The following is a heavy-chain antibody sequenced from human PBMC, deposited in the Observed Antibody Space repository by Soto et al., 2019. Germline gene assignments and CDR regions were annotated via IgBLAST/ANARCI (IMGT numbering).Heavy chain of an antibody. V-gene: IGHV3-7*03. J-gene: IGHJ3*02. CDR3: ASIEAVAFHI. D-gene: IGHD6-13*01. CDR1: GFTFSGSW. Sequence: PGGSLRLSCVASGFTFSGSWMAWVRQTPGKGLEWVGNMKQDGTEKYYVDSVKGRFTISRDNAKNSLYLQMNSLRAEDTAVYYCASIEAVAFHIWGQGTMVTVSS. CDR2: MKQDGTEK.